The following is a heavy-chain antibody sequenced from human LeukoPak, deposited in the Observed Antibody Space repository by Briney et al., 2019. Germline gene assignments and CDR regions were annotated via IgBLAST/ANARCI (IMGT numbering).Heavy chain of an antibody. D-gene: IGHD2-15*01. J-gene: IGHJ4*02. CDR3: ARDPCSGGSCYRNFDY. Sequence: GGSLRLSCAASGFTFSSYAMPWVRQAPGKGLEWVAVISYEGSNKYYADSVKGRFTISRDNSKNTLYLQMNSLRAEDTAVYYCARDPCSGGSCYRNFDYWGQGTLVTVSS. CDR2: ISYEGSNK. V-gene: IGHV3-30-3*01. CDR1: GFTFSSYA.